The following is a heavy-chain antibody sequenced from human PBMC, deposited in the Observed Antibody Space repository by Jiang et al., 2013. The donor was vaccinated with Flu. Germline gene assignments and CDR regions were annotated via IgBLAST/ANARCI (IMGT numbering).Heavy chain of an antibody. CDR1: GFTFSSYA. J-gene: IGHJ4*02. D-gene: IGHD5-12*01. V-gene: IGHV3-30*04. Sequence: VQLLESGGGVVQPGRSLRLSCAASGFTFSSYAMHWVRQAPGKGLEWVAVISYDGSNKYYADSVKGRFTISRDNSKNTLYLQMNSLRAEDTAVYYCARESPWLRFSFDYWGQGTLVTVSS. CDR3: ARESPWLRFSFDY. CDR2: ISYDGSNK.